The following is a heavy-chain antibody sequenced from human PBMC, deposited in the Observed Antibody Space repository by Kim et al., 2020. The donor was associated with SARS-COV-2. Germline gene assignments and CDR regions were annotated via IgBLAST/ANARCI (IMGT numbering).Heavy chain of an antibody. D-gene: IGHD2-21*02. Sequence: GGSLRLSCAASGFTFSDYYMSWIRQAPGKGLEWVSYISSSGSTIYYADSVKGRFTISRDNAKNSLYLQMNSLRAEDTAVYYCARDSDPTIVARAGLGCGGDCYPDDAFDIWGQGTMVTVSS. J-gene: IGHJ3*02. CDR3: ARDSDPTIVARAGLGCGGDCYPDDAFDI. V-gene: IGHV3-11*01. CDR2: ISSSGSTI. CDR1: GFTFSDYY.